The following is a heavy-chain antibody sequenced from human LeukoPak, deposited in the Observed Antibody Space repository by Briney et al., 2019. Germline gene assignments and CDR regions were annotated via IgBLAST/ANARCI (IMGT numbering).Heavy chain of an antibody. CDR1: GGSFSGYY. V-gene: IGHV4-34*01. D-gene: IGHD6-19*01. CDR3: ARAPGSGWDNWFDP. Sequence: SETLSLTCAVYGGSFSGYYWSWIRQPPGKGLEWIGEINHGGGTNYNPSLKSRVTISVDKSKNQFSLKLSSVTAADTAVYYCARAPGSGWDNWFDPWGQGTLVTVSS. J-gene: IGHJ5*02. CDR2: INHGGGT.